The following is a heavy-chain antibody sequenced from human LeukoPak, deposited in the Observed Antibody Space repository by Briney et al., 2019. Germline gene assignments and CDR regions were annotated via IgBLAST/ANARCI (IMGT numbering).Heavy chain of an antibody. CDR2: IRSKANSYAT. Sequence: GGSLRLSCAASGFTFSGSAMHWVRQASGKGLEWVGRIRSKANSYATAYAASVKGRFTISRDDSKNTAYLQMNSLKTEDTAVYYCTRPYYYDSSGYYYYYYGMDVWGQGTTVTVSS. J-gene: IGHJ6*02. CDR1: GFTFSGSA. V-gene: IGHV3-73*01. CDR3: TRPYYYDSSGYYYYYYGMDV. D-gene: IGHD3-22*01.